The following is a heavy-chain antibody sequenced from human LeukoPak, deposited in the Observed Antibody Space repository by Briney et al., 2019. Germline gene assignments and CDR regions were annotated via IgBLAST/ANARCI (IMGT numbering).Heavy chain of an antibody. D-gene: IGHD3-16*02. V-gene: IGHV3-74*01. CDR2: INSDGSST. Sequence: GGSLRLSCAASGFTFSDYWMHWVRQAPGKGLVWVSRINSDGSSTSYADSVKGRFTISRDNAKNTLYLQMNSLRAEDTAVYYCARVATTYDYVWGSYRYGPRGDWFDPWGQGTLVTVSS. CDR3: ARVATTYDYVWGSYRYGPRGDWFDP. CDR1: GFTFSDYW. J-gene: IGHJ5*02.